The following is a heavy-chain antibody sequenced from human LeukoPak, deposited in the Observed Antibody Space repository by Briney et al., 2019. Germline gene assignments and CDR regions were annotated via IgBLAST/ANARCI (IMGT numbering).Heavy chain of an antibody. CDR1: EITFSSYA. J-gene: IGHJ1*01. CDR2: ISGSGGST. V-gene: IGHV3-23*01. Sequence: GGSLRLSCAASEITFSSYAMSWVRQAPGKGLEWVSSISGSGGSTYYADSVKGRFTISRDNSKNTLYLQMNSLRAEDTAVYYCAKAGDSSGYYPEYFQHWGQGTLVTVSS. D-gene: IGHD3-22*01. CDR3: AKAGDSSGYYPEYFQH.